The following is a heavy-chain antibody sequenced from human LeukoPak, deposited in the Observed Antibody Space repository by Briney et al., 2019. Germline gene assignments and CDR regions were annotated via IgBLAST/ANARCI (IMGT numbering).Heavy chain of an antibody. J-gene: IGHJ5*02. V-gene: IGHV4-38-2*02. CDR2: VYHTGST. D-gene: IGHD3-9*01. Sequence: SETLSLTCAVSGYSISSGYFWVWIRQSPGKGLQWIGSVYHTGSTYYSPSLESPVTISVDTSKNQFSLNLHSVTAADTAVYYCARDLGLTISHNWFDPWGQGTLVTVFS. CDR1: GYSISSGYF. CDR3: ARDLGLTISHNWFDP.